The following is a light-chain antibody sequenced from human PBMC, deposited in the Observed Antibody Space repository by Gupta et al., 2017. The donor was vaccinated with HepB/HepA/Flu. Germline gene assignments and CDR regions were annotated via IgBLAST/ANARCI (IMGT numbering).Light chain of an antibody. V-gene: IGLV1-47*01. Sequence: QSVLTQPHSASGTPGQGVAISCSGGRSHIGSNHVYWYQQFPGSAPKLIIYRTTQRPSGVPDRFSASKSGTSASLAISGLRSEDEADYYCAVWDDSLRGHWVFGGGTKVTVL. CDR3: AVWDDSLRGHWV. J-gene: IGLJ3*02. CDR2: RTT. CDR1: RSHIGSNH.